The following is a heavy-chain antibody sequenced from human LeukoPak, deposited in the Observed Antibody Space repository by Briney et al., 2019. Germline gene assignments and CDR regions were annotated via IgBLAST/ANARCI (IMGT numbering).Heavy chain of an antibody. CDR3: VAAGNYYYYMDV. Sequence: PGGSLRLSCAASGFTFSSYWMSWVRQAPGKGLEWVSAISGSGGSTYYADSVKGRFTISRDNSKNTLYLQMNSLRAEDTAVYYCVAAGNYYYYMDVWGKGTTVTVSS. CDR1: GFTFSSYW. CDR2: ISGSGGST. V-gene: IGHV3-23*01. J-gene: IGHJ6*03. D-gene: IGHD6-25*01.